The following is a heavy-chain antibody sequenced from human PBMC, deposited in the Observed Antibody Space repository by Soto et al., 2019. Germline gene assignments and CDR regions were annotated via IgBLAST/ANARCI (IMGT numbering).Heavy chain of an antibody. Sequence: EVQLVESGGGLVQPGGSLRLSCAASGFTVSTKYMSWVRQAPGKGLEWVSVIYIGGSTFYADSVRGRFTISRDNSKNTVNLQKNSLRAEDTAVYYCARDPWAADYWGQGTLVTVSS. D-gene: IGHD3-16*01. CDR1: GFTVSTKY. V-gene: IGHV3-66*01. J-gene: IGHJ4*02. CDR2: IYIGGST. CDR3: ARDPWAADY.